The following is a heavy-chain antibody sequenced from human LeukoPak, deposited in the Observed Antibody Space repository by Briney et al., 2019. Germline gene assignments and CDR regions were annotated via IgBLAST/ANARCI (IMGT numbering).Heavy chain of an antibody. Sequence: PSETLSLTCNVSGDSFSSGYWSWIRQPPGKGLEWIGYIYYSGSTNYNPSLKSRVTISVDTSKNQFSLRLSSVTAADTAVYYCARGYRGYSYAYAWFDYWGQGTLVTVSS. CDR3: ARGYRGYSYAYAWFDY. CDR1: GDSFSSGY. V-gene: IGHV4-59*12. J-gene: IGHJ4*02. CDR2: IYYSGST. D-gene: IGHD5-18*01.